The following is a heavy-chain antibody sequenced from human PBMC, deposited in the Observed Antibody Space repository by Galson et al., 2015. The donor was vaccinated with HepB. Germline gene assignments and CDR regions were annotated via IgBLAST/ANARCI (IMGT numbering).Heavy chain of an antibody. Sequence: SLRLSCAASGFTFSDYYMTWIRQAPGKGLEWLSYISASGTYTNYADSVKGRFTISRDNAKNSLYLQMNSLRAEDTAVFYCARVAASDYGDHAHFDYWGQRTLVTVSS. CDR1: GFTFSDYY. CDR3: ARVAASDYGDHAHFDY. D-gene: IGHD4-17*01. J-gene: IGHJ4*02. CDR2: ISASGTYT. V-gene: IGHV3-11*06.